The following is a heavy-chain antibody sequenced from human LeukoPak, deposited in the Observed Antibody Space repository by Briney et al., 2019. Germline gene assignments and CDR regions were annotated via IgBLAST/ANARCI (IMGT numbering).Heavy chain of an antibody. D-gene: IGHD6-13*01. CDR1: GFTFSSYW. CDR2: IRQDGIDK. J-gene: IGHJ4*02. CDR3: VREDIGEIAAAKSHFDY. V-gene: IGHV3-7*01. Sequence: GGSQRLSCAASGFTFSSYWMSWVRQAPGKALEWVANIRQDGIDKYYVDSVKGRFTISRDNAQNSLYLQMNSLRAEDTAVYYCVREDIGEIAAAKSHFDYWGQGTLVTVSS.